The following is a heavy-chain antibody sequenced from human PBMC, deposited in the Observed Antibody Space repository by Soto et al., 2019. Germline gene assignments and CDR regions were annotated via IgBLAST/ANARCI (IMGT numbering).Heavy chain of an antibody. CDR1: GFTFSDYY. CDR3: ARVGPIVGATKRGGYFDY. D-gene: IGHD1-26*01. V-gene: IGHV3-11*01. J-gene: IGHJ4*02. Sequence: GGSLRLSCAASGFTFSDYYMSWIRQAQGKGLEWVSYISSSGSTIYYADSVKGRFTISRDNAKNSLYLQMNSLRAEDTAVYYCARVGPIVGATKRGGYFDYWGQGTLVTVSS. CDR2: ISSSGSTI.